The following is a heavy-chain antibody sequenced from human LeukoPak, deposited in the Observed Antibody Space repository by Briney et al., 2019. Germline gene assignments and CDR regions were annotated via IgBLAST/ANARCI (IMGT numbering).Heavy chain of an antibody. J-gene: IGHJ4*02. CDR2: ISAYNGNT. Sequence: ASVKVSCKASGYTFTSYGISWARQAPGQGLEGMGWISAYNGNTNYAQKLQGRVTMTTDTSTSTAYMELRSLRSDDTAVYYCARHTVIVVESPFDYWGQGTLVTVSS. CDR1: GYTFTSYG. CDR3: ARHTVIVVESPFDY. D-gene: IGHD3-22*01. V-gene: IGHV1-18*01.